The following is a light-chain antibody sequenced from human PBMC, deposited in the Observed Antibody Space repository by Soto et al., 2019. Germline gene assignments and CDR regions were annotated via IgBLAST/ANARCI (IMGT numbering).Light chain of an antibody. V-gene: IGKV3-11*01. CDR1: QSVSSS. J-gene: IGKJ3*01. CDR2: SGY. CDR3: QQRYSWLRV. Sequence: VVTQSPDTLSLSPGETATLACRASQSVSSSVAWYQHKPGQSPRLVVYSGYKRSPGIPARFSGSGSGTDFTLTISSLESDDFAIYYCQQRYSWLRVFGPGTKWIS.